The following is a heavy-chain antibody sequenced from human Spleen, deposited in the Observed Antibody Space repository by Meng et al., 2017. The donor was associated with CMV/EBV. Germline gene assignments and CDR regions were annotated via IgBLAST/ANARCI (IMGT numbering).Heavy chain of an antibody. Sequence: KASGYTFTGYYMPWVRQAPGQGLEWMGWINPNSGGTNYAQKFQGRVTMTRDTSISTAYMDLSRLRSEDTAVYFCARDLRDPDNWFDPWGQGTLVTVSS. CDR3: ARDLRDPDNWFDP. J-gene: IGHJ5*02. CDR1: GYTFTGYY. CDR2: INPNSGGT. V-gene: IGHV1-2*02.